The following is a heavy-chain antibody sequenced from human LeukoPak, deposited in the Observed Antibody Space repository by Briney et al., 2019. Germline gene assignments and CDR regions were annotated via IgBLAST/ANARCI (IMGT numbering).Heavy chain of an antibody. V-gene: IGHV4-38-2*02. J-gene: IGHJ4*02. CDR3: ARLPPEYGDYADY. D-gene: IGHD4-17*01. CDR2: IYHSGST. Sequence: PSETLSLNCTVSGYSISSGYYWGWIRQPPGKGLEWIGSIYHSGSTYYNPSLQSRVTISVDTSKNQFSLKLSSVTAADTAVYYCARLPPEYGDYADYWGQGTLVTVSS. CDR1: GYSISSGYY.